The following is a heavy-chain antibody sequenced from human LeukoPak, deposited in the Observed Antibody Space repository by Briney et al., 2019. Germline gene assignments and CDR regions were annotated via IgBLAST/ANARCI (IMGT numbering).Heavy chain of an antibody. CDR2: IKQDGSEK. D-gene: IGHD3-10*01. V-gene: IGHV3-7*01. J-gene: IGHJ4*02. CDR3: ARAVRFGELLYFDY. CDR1: GFTFSSYW. Sequence: GGSLRLSCAASGFTFSSYWMSWVRQAPGKGLEWVANIKQDGSEKYYVDSVKGRFTISRDNAKNSLYLQMNSLRAEDTAVYYCARAVRFGELLYFDYWGQGTLATVSS.